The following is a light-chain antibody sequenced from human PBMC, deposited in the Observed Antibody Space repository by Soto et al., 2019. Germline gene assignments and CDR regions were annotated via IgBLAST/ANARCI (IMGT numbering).Light chain of an antibody. CDR2: DAS. Sequence: DIQMTQSPSTLSASVGARVTITCRASQSISSWLAWYQQKPGKAPKLLIYDASSLESGVPSRFSGSGSGTEFTLTISSLQPDDFATYYCQQYNSYLTFGRGTKVDIK. CDR3: QQYNSYLT. CDR1: QSISSW. V-gene: IGKV1-5*01. J-gene: IGKJ3*01.